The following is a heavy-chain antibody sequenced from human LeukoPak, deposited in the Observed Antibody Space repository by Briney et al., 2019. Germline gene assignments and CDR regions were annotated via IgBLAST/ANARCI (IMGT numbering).Heavy chain of an antibody. D-gene: IGHD6-13*01. CDR2: IYYSGST. CDR3: ARLGGSSSLEHYYYYYMDV. V-gene: IGHV4-39*01. J-gene: IGHJ6*03. Sequence: PSETLSLTCTVSGGSISSSSYYWGWIRQPPGKGLEWIWSIYYSGSTYYNPSLKSRGTISVDTSKNQFSLKLSSVTAADTAVNYCARLGGSSSLEHYYYYYMDVWGKGTTVTVSS. CDR1: GGSISSSSYY.